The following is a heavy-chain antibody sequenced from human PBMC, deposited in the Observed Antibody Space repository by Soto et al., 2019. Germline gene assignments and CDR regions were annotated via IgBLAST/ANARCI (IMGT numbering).Heavy chain of an antibody. D-gene: IGHD6-13*01. V-gene: IGHV3-23*01. J-gene: IGHJ4*02. Sequence: GGSLRLSCAASGFTFTDYAMSWVRQAPGKGLEWVSLIDASGGYTYYADSVKGRFTISRDNSRNTLYLQMNSLRAEDTAVYYCAKDPNAGPPYYFDYPGQGSLVTVSS. CDR1: GFTFTDYA. CDR2: IDASGGYT. CDR3: AKDPNAGPPYYFDY.